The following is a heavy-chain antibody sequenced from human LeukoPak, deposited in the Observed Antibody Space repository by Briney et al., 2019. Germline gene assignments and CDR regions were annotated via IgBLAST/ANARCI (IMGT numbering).Heavy chain of an antibody. D-gene: IGHD5-18*01. V-gene: IGHV1-69*05. CDR2: IIPIFGTG. J-gene: IGHJ4*02. CDR3: LRTDTAMYRHNACRWHY. CDR1: GGTFSSYA. Sequence: AVKVTCKASGGTFSSYAMSWVRQAPGQGLEWMGGIIPIFGTGNYAQEFQGRVTNTTDESTRTAYMELSGLSSEDADVYYCLRTDTAMYRHNACRWHYWRQGTLVGVCS.